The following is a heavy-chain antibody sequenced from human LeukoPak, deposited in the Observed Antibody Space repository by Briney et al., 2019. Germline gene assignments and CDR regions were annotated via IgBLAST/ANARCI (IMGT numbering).Heavy chain of an antibody. D-gene: IGHD6-19*01. CDR3: AKASSGWPLGAFDI. CDR2: ISSSGSTI. CDR1: GFTFSDYY. Sequence: PGGSLRLSCAASGFTFSDYYMSWIRQAPGKGLEWVSYISSSGSTIYYADSVKGRFTISRDNAKNSLYLQMNSLRAEDTALYYCAKASSGWPLGAFDIWGQGTMVTVSS. J-gene: IGHJ3*02. V-gene: IGHV3-11*01.